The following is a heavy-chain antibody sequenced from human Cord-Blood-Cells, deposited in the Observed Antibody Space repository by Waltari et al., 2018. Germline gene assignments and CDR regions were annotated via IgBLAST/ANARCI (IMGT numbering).Heavy chain of an antibody. CDR1: GFTFSSYW. V-gene: IGHV3-74*01. CDR3: ARDEDHSSSSYWYFDL. D-gene: IGHD6-6*01. Sequence: EVQLVESGGGLVQPGGSLRLSCAASGFTFSSYWMHWVRQAPGKGLVRVSRINRNGSSTSYADSVKGRFTISRDNAKNTLYLQMNSLRAEDTAVYYCARDEDHSSSSYWYFDLWGRGTLVTVSS. J-gene: IGHJ2*01. CDR2: INRNGSST.